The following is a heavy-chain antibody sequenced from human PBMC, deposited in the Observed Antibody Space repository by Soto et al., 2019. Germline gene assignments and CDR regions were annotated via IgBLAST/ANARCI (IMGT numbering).Heavy chain of an antibody. Sequence: SETLSLTCTVSGGSISSYYWSWIRQPPGKGLEWIGHIYYSGSTNYNPSLKSRVTISVDTSKNQFSLKLSSVTAADTAVYYCARTYSSGWYGGYFQHWGQGTLVTVS. CDR2: IYYSGST. D-gene: IGHD6-19*01. CDR1: GGSISSYY. V-gene: IGHV4-59*01. J-gene: IGHJ1*01. CDR3: ARTYSSGWYGGYFQH.